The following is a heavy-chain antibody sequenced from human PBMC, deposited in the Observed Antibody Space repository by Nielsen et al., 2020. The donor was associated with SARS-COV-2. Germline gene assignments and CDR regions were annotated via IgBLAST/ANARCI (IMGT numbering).Heavy chain of an antibody. Sequence: GESLKISCAASGFTFSNYGMHWVRQAPGKGLEWVSAISGSSSNIHYADSVKGRFTISRDNSKNTVYLQMNSLRPEDTAIYYCARLKSENAYWGQGTLVTVSS. CDR3: ARLKSENAY. J-gene: IGHJ4*02. CDR2: ISGSSSNI. CDR1: GFTFSNYG. V-gene: IGHV3-23*01.